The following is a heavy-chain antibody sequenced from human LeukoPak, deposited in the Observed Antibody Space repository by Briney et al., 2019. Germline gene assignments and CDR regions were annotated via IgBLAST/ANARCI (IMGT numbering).Heavy chain of an antibody. D-gene: IGHD3-10*01. J-gene: IGHJ4*02. CDR1: GGSISSYY. V-gene: IGHV4-59*08. CDR2: IYYSGST. CDR3: ARLVMVRGVTFFDY. Sequence: SETLSLTCTVSGGSISSYYWSWIRQPPGKGLEWIGYIYYSGSTNYNPSLKSRVTISVDTSKNQFSLKLSSVTAADTAVYYCARLVMVRGVTFFDYWGQGTLVTVSS.